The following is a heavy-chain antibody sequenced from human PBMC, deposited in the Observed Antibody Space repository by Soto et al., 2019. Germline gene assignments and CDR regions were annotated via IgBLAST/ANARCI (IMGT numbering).Heavy chain of an antibody. J-gene: IGHJ2*01. D-gene: IGHD2-21*01. CDR3: AREGFFFQAEDGIRDL. V-gene: IGHV4-59*01. Sequence: PGKGLEVRGDIYYSGSTNYNPSLKRLVTISVDPSKNQFSLKLRSVTAAETAVYYCAREGFFFQAEDGIRDL. CDR2: IYYSGST.